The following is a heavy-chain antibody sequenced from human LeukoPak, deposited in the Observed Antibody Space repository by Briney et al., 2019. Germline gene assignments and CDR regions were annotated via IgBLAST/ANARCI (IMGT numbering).Heavy chain of an antibody. J-gene: IGHJ4*02. D-gene: IGHD2-21*01. CDR2: IIPFLGTT. CDR1: GGVFTTYA. V-gene: IGHV1-69*11. Sequence: SVKVSCKASGGVFTTYAVGWVRQAPGQGLEWMGSIIPFLGTTNYAQKFQGRVTITADEPTRTAYMELTYVRSDDTAVYYCTIIPNVILFTHYFEYWGQGTLVTVSS. CDR3: TIIPNVILFTHYFEY.